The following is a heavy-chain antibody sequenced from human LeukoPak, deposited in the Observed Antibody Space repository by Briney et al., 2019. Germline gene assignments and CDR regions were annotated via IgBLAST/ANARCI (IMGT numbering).Heavy chain of an antibody. V-gene: IGHV4-61*03. D-gene: IGHD3-10*01. J-gene: IGHJ4*02. Sequence: PSETLSLTCTVSGDSVSNGNYYWRRLRQPPGKALEWIGYIYYTGKTYYNPSLEGRVTILVDTSRNHFSVKLSSVTAAVSAVYYCARSQNYYGSGDYWSQGTLVTVSS. CDR2: IYYTGKT. CDR3: ARSQNYYGSGDY. CDR1: GDSVSNGNYY.